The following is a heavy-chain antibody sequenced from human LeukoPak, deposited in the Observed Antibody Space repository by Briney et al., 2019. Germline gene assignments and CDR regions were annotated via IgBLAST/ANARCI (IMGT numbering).Heavy chain of an antibody. Sequence: GGSLTLSCAASGFTFSHYAVHWVRQAPGKGLEWVAVIWSDGTNQYYADSVRGRFTIYRDDFQKRVFLQMSSLRVEDTALYYCAKDAQRGFDYSNSLQYWGQGALVTVSS. D-gene: IGHD4-11*01. CDR1: GFTFSHYA. V-gene: IGHV3-33*06. CDR3: AKDAQRGFDYSNSLQY. J-gene: IGHJ4*02. CDR2: IWSDGTNQ.